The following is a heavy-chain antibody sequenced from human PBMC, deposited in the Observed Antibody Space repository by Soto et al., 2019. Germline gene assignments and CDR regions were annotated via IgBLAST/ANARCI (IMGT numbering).Heavy chain of an antibody. CDR1: GYTFTSYD. D-gene: IGHD4-17*01. Sequence: QVQLVQSGAEVKKPGASVNVACKASGYTFTSYDINWVRQATGQGLEWMGWMNPNSGNTGYAPKFQGRVTMTRNTSISTSYMELSSLRSEHTAVYYCARTLYGDNVDYWGQGTLVTVSS. CDR2: MNPNSGNT. V-gene: IGHV1-8*01. J-gene: IGHJ4*02. CDR3: ARTLYGDNVDY.